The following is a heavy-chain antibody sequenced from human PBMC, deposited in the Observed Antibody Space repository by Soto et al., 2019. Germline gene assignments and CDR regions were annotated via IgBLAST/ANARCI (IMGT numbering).Heavy chain of an antibody. CDR2: IIPIFGTA. J-gene: IGHJ6*02. V-gene: IGHV1-69*13. CDR1: GGTFSSYA. CDR3: ARDDYYDSSGYNYYYYGMDV. D-gene: IGHD3-22*01. Sequence: GASVKVSCKASGGTFSSYAISWVRQAPGQGLEWMGGIIPIFGTANYAQKFQGRVTITADESTSTAYMELSSLRSEDTAVYYCARDDYYDSSGYNYYYYGMDVWGQGTTVTVSS.